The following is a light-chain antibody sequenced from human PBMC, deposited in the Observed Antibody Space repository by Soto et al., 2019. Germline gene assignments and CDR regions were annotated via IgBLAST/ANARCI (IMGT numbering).Light chain of an antibody. Sequence: EIVLTQSPGTLSLSPGERATLSCRASQSLSSRSLAWYQQKVGQAPRLLIYGTSSRATGIADRFSGSGSGTDFTLTISRLEPEDFAVYYCQQYGNSPITFGQGTRLEIK. J-gene: IGKJ5*01. CDR3: QQYGNSPIT. CDR1: QSLSSRS. V-gene: IGKV3-20*01. CDR2: GTS.